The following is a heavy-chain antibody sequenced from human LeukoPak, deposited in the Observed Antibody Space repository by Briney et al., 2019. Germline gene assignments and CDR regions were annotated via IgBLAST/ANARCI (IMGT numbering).Heavy chain of an antibody. CDR2: IKEDGSEK. V-gene: IGHV3-7*03. CDR1: GFTFSSYW. D-gene: IGHD5-12*01. CDR3: AKDLEVATTTPDR. J-gene: IGHJ5*02. Sequence: GGSLRLSCAASGFTFSSYWMSWVRQAPGKGLEWVANIKEDGSEKYYVDSVKGRFTISRDNAKNSVYLQMNSLRVEDTALYYCAKDLEVATTTPDRWGQGTLVTVSS.